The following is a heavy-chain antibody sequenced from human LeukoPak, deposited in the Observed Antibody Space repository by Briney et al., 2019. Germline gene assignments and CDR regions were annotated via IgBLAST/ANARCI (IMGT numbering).Heavy chain of an antibody. D-gene: IGHD1-7*01. J-gene: IGHJ4*02. CDR2: TVGGGSPNT. Sequence: GGSLRLSCAASGFYFANYAMSWVRQAPGKGLEWVSATVGGGSPNTYHADSVKGRFTISRDNSKNTLYLQMNSLRAEDTALYYCAKNRVVFNWNYAYYFDDWGQGTLVTVSS. CDR1: GFYFANYA. V-gene: IGHV3-23*01. CDR3: AKNRVVFNWNYAYYFDD.